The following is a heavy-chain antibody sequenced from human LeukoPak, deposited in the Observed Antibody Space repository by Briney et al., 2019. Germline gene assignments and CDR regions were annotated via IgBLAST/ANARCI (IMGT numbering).Heavy chain of an antibody. CDR1: GFTFVSYS. D-gene: IGHD4-11*01. J-gene: IGHJ4*02. V-gene: IGHV3-21*01. CDR3: ARDWSSNLDY. Sequence: TGGSRRLSGAASGFTFVSYSMNWVRKAPGKGLEWVSSVSSSSTYIYYADSVKGRFTISRDNAKNSVYLQMNSLRAEDTAVYYCARDWSSNLDYWGQGTLVTVSS. CDR2: VSSSSTYI.